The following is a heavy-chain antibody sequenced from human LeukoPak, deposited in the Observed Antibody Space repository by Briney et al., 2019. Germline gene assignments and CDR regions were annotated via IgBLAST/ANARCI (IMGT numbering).Heavy chain of an antibody. D-gene: IGHD3-10*01. CDR3: AISRVRGVMSHYYYYMDV. Sequence: PSETLSLTCTVSGGSISSYYWSWIRQPAGKGLEWIGRIYTSGSTNYNPSLKSRVTISVDTSKNQFSLKLSSVTAADTAVYYCAISRVRGVMSHYYYYMDVWGKGTTVTISS. V-gene: IGHV4-4*07. J-gene: IGHJ6*03. CDR2: IYTSGST. CDR1: GGSISSYY.